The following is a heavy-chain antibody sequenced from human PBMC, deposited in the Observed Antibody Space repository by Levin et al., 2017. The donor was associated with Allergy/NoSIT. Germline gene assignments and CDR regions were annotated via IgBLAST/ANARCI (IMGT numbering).Heavy chain of an antibody. CDR2: ISAYNGNT. J-gene: IGHJ5*02. CDR3: ARDWEPITMIEGWFDP. D-gene: IGHD3-22*01. CDR1: GYTFTSYG. Sequence: ASVKVSCKASGYTFTSYGISWVRQAPGQGLEWMGWISAYNGNTNYAQKLQGRVTMTTDTSTSTAYMELRSLRSDDTAVYYCARDWEPITMIEGWFDPWGQGTLVTVSS. V-gene: IGHV1-18*01.